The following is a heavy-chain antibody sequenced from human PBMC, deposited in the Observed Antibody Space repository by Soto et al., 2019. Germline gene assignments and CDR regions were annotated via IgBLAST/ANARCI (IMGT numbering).Heavy chain of an antibody. CDR2: IRETGST. CDR3: AKQQMGVIRALDY. J-gene: IGHJ4*02. V-gene: IGHV3-23*01. CDR1: GFTFSNYA. D-gene: IGHD1-26*01. Sequence: SLRLSCAASGFTFSNYAMSWIRQAPGKGLEWVSTIRETGSTYYADSVRGRFATSRDNSENTLYLQMSSLRAEDTAVYYCAKQQMGVIRALDYWGQGTLVTVSS.